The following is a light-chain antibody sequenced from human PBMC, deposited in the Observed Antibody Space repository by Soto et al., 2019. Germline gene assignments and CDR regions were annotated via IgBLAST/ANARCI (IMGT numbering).Light chain of an antibody. J-gene: IGKJ4*01. CDR1: QDISNY. V-gene: IGKV1-33*01. Sequence: DIQMTQSPSSLSASVGDRVTITCQASQDISNYLNWYQQKPGKAPKLLINDASNLETGVPSRFSGSGSGTDFTFTISSLQPEDIATYYCQQYDNLPLTFGRGTKVEIK. CDR2: DAS. CDR3: QQYDNLPLT.